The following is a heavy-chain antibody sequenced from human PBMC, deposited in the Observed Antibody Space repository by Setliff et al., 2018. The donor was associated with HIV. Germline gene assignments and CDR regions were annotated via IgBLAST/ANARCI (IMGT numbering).Heavy chain of an antibody. D-gene: IGHD5-12*01. J-gene: IGHJ4*02. CDR2: IIPIFGTA. V-gene: IGHV1-69*13. CDR1: GGTFSSYA. CDR3: ARGDGYNGFLEDY. Sequence: ASVKVSCKASGGTFSSYAISWVRQAPGQGLEWMGGIIPIFGTANYAQKFQGRVTITANESTSTAYMELSSLRSEDTAVYYCARGDGYNGFLEDYWSQGTLVTVSS.